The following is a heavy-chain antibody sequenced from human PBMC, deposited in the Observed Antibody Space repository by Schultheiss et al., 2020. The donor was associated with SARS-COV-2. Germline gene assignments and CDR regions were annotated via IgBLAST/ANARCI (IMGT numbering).Heavy chain of an antibody. CDR3: ARFPSRDRGADYGDYDAFDI. J-gene: IGHJ3*02. Sequence: SETLSLTCAVYGGSFSGYYWSWIRQPPGKGLEWIGEINHSGSTNYNPSLKSRVTISVDTSKNQFSLKLSSVTAADTAVYYCARFPSRDRGADYGDYDAFDIWGQGTMVTVSS. CDR1: GGSFSGYY. V-gene: IGHV4-34*01. CDR2: INHSGST. D-gene: IGHD4-17*01.